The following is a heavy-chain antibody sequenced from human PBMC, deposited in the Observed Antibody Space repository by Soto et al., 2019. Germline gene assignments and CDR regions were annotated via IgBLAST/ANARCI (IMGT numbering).Heavy chain of an antibody. J-gene: IGHJ4*02. CDR2: IIPIFGTA. V-gene: IGHV1-69*06. CDR3: ARDMGSSSAFDY. CDR1: GGTFSSYA. Sequence: QVELVQSGAEVKNPGASVTVSCKASGGTFSSYAISWVRQAPGQGLEWMGGIIPIFGTANYAQKFQGRVTITADKSTSTAYMELSSLRSEDTAVYYCARDMGSSSAFDYWGQGTLVTVSS. D-gene: IGHD6-6*01.